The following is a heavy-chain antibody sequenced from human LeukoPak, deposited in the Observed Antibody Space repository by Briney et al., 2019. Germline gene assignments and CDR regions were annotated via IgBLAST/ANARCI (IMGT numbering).Heavy chain of an antibody. CDR2: MNPNSGNT. J-gene: IGHJ6*02. Sequence: ASVKVSCKASGYTFISYDINWVRQATGQGLEWMGWMNPNSGNTDYAEKFQGRVTMTSNTSISTAYMELSSLRSDDTAVYYCARGRAGSGYYYGTDVWGQGTTVTVSS. V-gene: IGHV1-8*01. CDR3: ARGRAGSGYYYGTDV. CDR1: GYTFISYD. D-gene: IGHD2-8*02.